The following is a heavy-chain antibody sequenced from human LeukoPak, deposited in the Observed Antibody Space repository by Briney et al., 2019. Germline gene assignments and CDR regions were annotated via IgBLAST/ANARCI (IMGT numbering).Heavy chain of an antibody. CDR2: ISSDGSDK. D-gene: IGHD1-26*01. CDR3: ARRGIVLGAAPVLKYSFDY. V-gene: IGHV3-30*03. J-gene: IGHJ4*02. CDR1: GFSFKSYA. Sequence: GGSLRLSCAASGFSFKSYAMHWARQAPGKGLEWVAVISSDGSDKYYGDSVKGRFTISRDNSKNTLYLQMNSLSAEDTAVYYCARRGIVLGAAPVLKYSFDYWGQGTLVTVSS.